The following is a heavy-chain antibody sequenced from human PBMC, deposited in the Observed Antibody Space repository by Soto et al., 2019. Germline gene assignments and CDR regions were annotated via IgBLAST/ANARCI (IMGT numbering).Heavy chain of an antibody. V-gene: IGHV4-39*07. D-gene: IGHD1-26*01. Sequence: SETLSLTCTVSGGSISSSSYYWGWIRQPPGKGLEWIGSIYYSGSTYYNPSLKSRVTISVDTSKNQFSLKLSSVTAADTAVYYCARAEGVGATRGWFDPWGQGTLVTVSS. J-gene: IGHJ5*02. CDR3: ARAEGVGATRGWFDP. CDR2: IYYSGST. CDR1: GGSISSSSYY.